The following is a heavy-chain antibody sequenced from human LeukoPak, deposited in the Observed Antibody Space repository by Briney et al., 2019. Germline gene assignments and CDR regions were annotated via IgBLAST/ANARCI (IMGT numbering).Heavy chain of an antibody. CDR2: IGSSGSYM. Sequence: GGSLRLSCAASGFTFSRYAMKWVRQAPGKGLEWVSCIGSSGSYMYYADSVKGRFTISRDNAMNSLYLQMDSLRAEDAAVYYCAREDYSSGNPTIDTWGQGTLVTVSS. CDR1: GFTFSRYA. V-gene: IGHV3-21*01. D-gene: IGHD3-10*01. J-gene: IGHJ5*02. CDR3: AREDYSSGNPTIDT.